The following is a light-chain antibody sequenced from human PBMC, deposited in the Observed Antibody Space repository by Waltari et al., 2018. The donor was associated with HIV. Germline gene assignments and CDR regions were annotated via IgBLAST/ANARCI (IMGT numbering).Light chain of an antibody. CDR3: GTWDRSLSAMV. Sequence: QSVLTQPPSVSAAPGQKVTISCSGSTSNIGNNYLYWYQQFPETAPKLLIYDHDKRPSALPYRVSGSKSGTSATLGITGLQTGDDADYYCGTWDRSLSAMVFGGGTKLTVL. V-gene: IGLV1-51*01. J-gene: IGLJ3*02. CDR1: TSNIGNNY. CDR2: DHD.